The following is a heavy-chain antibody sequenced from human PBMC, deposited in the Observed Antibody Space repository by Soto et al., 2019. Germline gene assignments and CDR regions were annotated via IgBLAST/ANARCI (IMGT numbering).Heavy chain of an antibody. J-gene: IGHJ4*02. Sequence: GGSLRLSCAASGFTFSSYAMSWVRQAPGKGLEWVSAVSSSGGSTYYADSVKGRFTISRDNSKNTLYLQMNSLRVEDTAVYYFAKNYYDGSGYPYFDYWGQGTLVTVSS. CDR3: AKNYYDGSGYPYFDY. V-gene: IGHV3-23*01. CDR2: VSSSGGST. CDR1: GFTFSSYA. D-gene: IGHD3-22*01.